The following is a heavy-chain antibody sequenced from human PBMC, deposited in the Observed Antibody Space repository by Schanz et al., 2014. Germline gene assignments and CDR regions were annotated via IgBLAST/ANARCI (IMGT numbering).Heavy chain of an antibody. Sequence: EVQLVESGGGLVKPGGSLRLSCAPSGFTFRDYYMAWVRQAPGKGLEWVSGIGGSGDSTHYADSVKGRFIISRDNSKNTLYLQVNSLRAEDTAVYYCAKHVRSLTGNDYWGQGTLVTVSS. V-gene: IGHV3-23*04. J-gene: IGHJ4*02. D-gene: IGHD3-9*01. CDR3: AKHVRSLTGNDY. CDR1: GFTFRDYY. CDR2: IGGSGDST.